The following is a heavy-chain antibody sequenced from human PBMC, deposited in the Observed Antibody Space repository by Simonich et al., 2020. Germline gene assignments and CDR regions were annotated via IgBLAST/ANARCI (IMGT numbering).Heavy chain of an antibody. V-gene: IGHV1-18*01. Sequence: QVQLVQSGAEVKKPGASVKVSCKASGYTFTSYGYSWVRQAPGQGHEWMAWSSAYNGKPTYAQKLQASVTMTTDTPTSTAYMELRSLRSDDTAVYYCARASRGTWWYYYFDYWGQGTLVTVSS. CDR3: ARASRGTWWYYYFDY. D-gene: IGHD2-15*01. CDR1: GYTFTSYG. CDR2: SSAYNGKP. J-gene: IGHJ4*02.